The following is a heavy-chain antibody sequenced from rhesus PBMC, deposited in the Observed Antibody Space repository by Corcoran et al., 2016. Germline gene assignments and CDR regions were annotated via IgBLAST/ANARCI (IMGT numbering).Heavy chain of an antibody. Sequence: QVQLQESGPGLVKPSETLSLPCLVSGGFLSDSYFWNWVRQTPGKGLEWLGNIYCGVGNTFYNPSIKRRITMSKETSKNQFFMKLNAVTAADTAFYFCAREHDVWGPGVLVTVSP. V-gene: IGHV4S9*01. J-gene: IGHJ5-1*01. CDR1: GGFLSDSYF. CDR3: AREHDV. CDR2: IYCGVGNT.